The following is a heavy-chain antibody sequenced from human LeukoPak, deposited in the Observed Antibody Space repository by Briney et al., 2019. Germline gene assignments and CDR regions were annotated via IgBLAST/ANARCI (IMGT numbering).Heavy chain of an antibody. V-gene: IGHV3-74*01. D-gene: IGHD3-22*01. CDR3: AIDGPDDSGGYSYYDDGMDV. CDR1: GFAFSSYW. CDR2: SNSDGSST. Sequence: PGGSLRLSCAASGFAFSSYWMHWVRQAPGKGLVWISRSNSDGSSTSYADSVKGRFTISRDNAEKTLYLQMTSLRAEDTAVYYCAIDGPDDSGGYSYYDDGMDVWGQATTVTVFS. J-gene: IGHJ6*02.